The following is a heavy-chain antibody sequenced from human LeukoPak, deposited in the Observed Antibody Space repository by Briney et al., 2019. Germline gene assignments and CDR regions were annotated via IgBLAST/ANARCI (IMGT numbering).Heavy chain of an antibody. CDR3: VRMRLRFSGNYPASWFDP. CDR2: IFYSEST. V-gene: IGHV4-59*01. D-gene: IGHD1-26*01. CDR1: GGSISSYY. J-gene: IGHJ5*02. Sequence: SETLSLTCTVSGGSISSYYWSWIRQPPGKGLEWIGSIFYSESTNYTPSLRGRVTILLDTSKNQFSLKLSSLTAADTAVYYCVRMRLRFSGNYPASWFDPWGQGTLVTVSS.